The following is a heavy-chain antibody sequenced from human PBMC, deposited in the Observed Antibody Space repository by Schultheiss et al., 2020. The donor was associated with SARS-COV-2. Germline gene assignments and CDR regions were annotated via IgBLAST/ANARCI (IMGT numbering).Heavy chain of an antibody. V-gene: IGHV4-30-4*01. CDR1: GGSISSGDYY. CDR3: ARNLYDLGWFDP. J-gene: IGHJ5*02. CDR2: IYYSGST. D-gene: IGHD3-3*01. Sequence: SETLSLTCTVSGGSISSGDYYWSWIRQPPGKGLEWIGYIYYSGSTYYNPSLKSRVTISVDTSKNQFSLKLSSVTAADTAVYYCARNLYDLGWFDPWGQGTLVTVSS.